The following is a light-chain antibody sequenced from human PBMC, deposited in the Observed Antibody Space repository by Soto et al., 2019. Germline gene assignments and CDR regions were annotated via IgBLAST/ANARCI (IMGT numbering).Light chain of an antibody. CDR1: SSNIGAGYD. Sequence: QSVLTQPPSLHGAPGQRVTIACTGSSSNIGAGYDVHWYQQLPGTATKLLIYGNSNRPSGVPDRFSGSKSGTSASLAITGLQAEDEADYYCQSYDSSLSGVFGGGTKLTVL. V-gene: IGLV1-40*01. J-gene: IGLJ3*02. CDR3: QSYDSSLSGV. CDR2: GNS.